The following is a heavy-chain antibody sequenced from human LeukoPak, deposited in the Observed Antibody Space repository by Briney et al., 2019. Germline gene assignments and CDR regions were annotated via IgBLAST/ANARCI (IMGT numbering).Heavy chain of an antibody. V-gene: IGHV4-38-2*02. D-gene: IGHD3-10*01. CDR1: GYSISSGYY. J-gene: IGHJ6*03. Sequence: PSETLSLTCTVSGYSISSGYYWGWIRQPPGKGLEWIGSIYHSGSTYYNPSLKSRVTISVDTSKNQFSLKLSSVTAADTAVYYCARLQGQGSGIPMEWFGATTYYYYYYYMDVWGKGTTVTISS. CDR2: IYHSGST. CDR3: ARLQGQGSGIPMEWFGATTYYYYYYYMDV.